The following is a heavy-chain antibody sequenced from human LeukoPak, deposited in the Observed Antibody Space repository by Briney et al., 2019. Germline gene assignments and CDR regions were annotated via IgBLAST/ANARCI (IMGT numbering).Heavy chain of an antibody. CDR2: IYHSGST. CDR3: ARLSTSIAAAGTFDY. D-gene: IGHD6-13*01. J-gene: IGHJ4*02. Sequence: SETLSLTCAVSGGSISSGGYSWSWIRQPPGKGLEWIGYIYHSGSTYYNPSLKSRVTISVDRSKNQFSLKLSSVTAADTAVYYCARLSTSIAAAGTFDYWGQGTLVTVSS. V-gene: IGHV4-30-2*01. CDR1: GGSISSGGYS.